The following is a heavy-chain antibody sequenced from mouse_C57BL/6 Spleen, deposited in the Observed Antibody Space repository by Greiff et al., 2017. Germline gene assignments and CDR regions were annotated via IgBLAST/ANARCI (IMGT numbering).Heavy chain of an antibody. CDR3: AREYGSRRGFDY. D-gene: IGHD1-1*01. J-gene: IGHJ2*01. V-gene: IGHV1-80*01. CDR1: GYAFSSYW. Sequence: VQLQESGAELVKPGASVKISCKASGYAFSSYWMNWVKQRPGKGLEWIGQIYPGDGDTNYNGKFKGKATLTADKSSSTAYMQLSSLTSEDSAVYFCAREYGSRRGFDYWGQGTTLTVSS. CDR2: IYPGDGDT.